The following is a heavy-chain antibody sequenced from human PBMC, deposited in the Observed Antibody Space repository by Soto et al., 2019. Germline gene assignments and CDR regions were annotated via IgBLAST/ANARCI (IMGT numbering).Heavy chain of an antibody. D-gene: IGHD6-13*01. J-gene: IGHJ6*02. CDR2: IDASGNT. CDR1: VDSITTYY. CDR3: ARYRTNWFQTEGMDV. Sequence: SETLSLTCTVSVDSITTYYWSWIRQPAGKGLEWIGRIDASGNTNYNPSLNSRVTMSIDTSKKQFSLKLTSVTAADTAIYYCARYRTNWFQTEGMDVWGQGTTVTVSS. V-gene: IGHV4-4*07.